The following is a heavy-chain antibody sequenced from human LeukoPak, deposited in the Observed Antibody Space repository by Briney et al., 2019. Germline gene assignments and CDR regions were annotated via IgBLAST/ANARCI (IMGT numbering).Heavy chain of an antibody. CDR1: GFTFSSYS. CDR2: ISSSSSYI. D-gene: IGHD4/OR15-4a*01. V-gene: IGHV3-21*01. J-gene: IGHJ5*02. CDR3: ARDLTTGSNWFDP. Sequence: GGSLRLSCAASGFTFSSYSMNWVRQAPGKGLEWVSSISSSSSYIYYADSVKGRFTISRDNAKNSLYLQMNSLRAEDTAVYYCARDLTTGSNWFDPWGQGALVTVSS.